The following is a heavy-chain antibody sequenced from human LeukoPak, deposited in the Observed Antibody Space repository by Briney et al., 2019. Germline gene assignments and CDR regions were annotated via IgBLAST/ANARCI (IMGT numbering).Heavy chain of an antibody. J-gene: IGHJ3*02. V-gene: IGHV4-39*07. CDR1: GGSISSSSYY. CDR3: ASNARTSAFDI. Sequence: SETLSLTCTVSGGSISSSSYYWGWIRQPPGKGLEWIGSIYYSGSTYYNPSLKSRVTISVDTSNNQFSLKLSSVTAADTAVYYCASNARTSAFDIWGQGTMVTVSS. CDR2: IYYSGST. D-gene: IGHD6-6*01.